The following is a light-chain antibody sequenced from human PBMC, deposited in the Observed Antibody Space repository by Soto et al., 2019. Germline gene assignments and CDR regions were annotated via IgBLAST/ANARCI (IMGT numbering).Light chain of an antibody. V-gene: IGKV3-20*01. CDR1: QSVGSNL. CDR2: GAS. Sequence: ESVMTQDPRTLYSSPGERANLSCRASQSVGSNLLAWYQQKRGQAPRLLIYGASNRATGIPDRFSGSGSGTDFTLTISRLEPEDFAVYYCQQYNTSPRTFGQRTKVDI. J-gene: IGKJ1*01. CDR3: QQYNTSPRT.